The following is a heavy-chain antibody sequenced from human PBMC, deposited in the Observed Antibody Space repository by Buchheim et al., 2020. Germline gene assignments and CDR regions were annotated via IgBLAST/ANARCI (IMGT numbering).Heavy chain of an antibody. D-gene: IGHD6-6*01. CDR2: MSGSGGNT. CDR3: AKGTEYSSPRIYYGVDV. V-gene: IGHV3-23*01. J-gene: IGHJ6*02. Sequence: EVQLLESGGGLVQPGGSLRLSCAASGFTFSSFAMSWVRQAPGKGLEWVSAMSGSGGNTYYADSVKGRFTISRDNSENPLYLQMNSLRAEDTAVYYCAKGTEYSSPRIYYGVDVWGQGTT. CDR1: GFTFSSFA.